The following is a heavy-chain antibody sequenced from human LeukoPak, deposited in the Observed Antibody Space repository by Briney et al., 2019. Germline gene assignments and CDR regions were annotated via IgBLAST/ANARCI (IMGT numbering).Heavy chain of an antibody. V-gene: IGHV3-23*01. CDR3: AKGVNYYDSSGYLRMAPHDAFDI. J-gene: IGHJ3*02. D-gene: IGHD3-22*01. CDR2: ISGSGGST. Sequence: PGGYLRLSCAASGFTFSSYAMSWVRQAPGKGLEWVSAISGSGGSTYYADSVKGRFTISRDNSKNTLYLQMNSLRAEDTAVYYCAKGVNYYDSSGYLRMAPHDAFDIWGQGTMVTVSS. CDR1: GFTFSSYA.